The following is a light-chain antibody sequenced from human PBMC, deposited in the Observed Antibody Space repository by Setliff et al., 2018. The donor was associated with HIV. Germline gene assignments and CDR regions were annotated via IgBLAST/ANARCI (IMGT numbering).Light chain of an antibody. CDR1: TSDVGAYDY. CDR2: EVS. Sequence: QSVLTQPASVSGSPGQSITISCTGTTSDVGAYDYVSWYQQHPGKAPKLMIYEVSYRPSGISTRFSGSKSGNTASLTISGLQAEDEADYYCSSYTSSSTYVFGTGTKV. J-gene: IGLJ1*01. V-gene: IGLV2-14*01. CDR3: SSYTSSSTYV.